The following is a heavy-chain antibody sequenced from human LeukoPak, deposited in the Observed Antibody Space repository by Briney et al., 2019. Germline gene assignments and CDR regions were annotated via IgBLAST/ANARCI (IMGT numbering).Heavy chain of an antibody. CDR1: GFTFSSYA. CDR3: ARAMIGRGYSSSWTPNDAFDI. D-gene: IGHD6-13*01. V-gene: IGHV3-64*01. J-gene: IGHJ3*02. Sequence: SEGSLRLSCAASGFTFSSYAMHWVRQAPGKGLEYVSAISSNGGSTYYANSVKGRFTISRDNSKNTLYLQMGSLRAEDMAVYYCARAMIGRGYSSSWTPNDAFDIWGQGTMVTVSS. CDR2: ISSNGGST.